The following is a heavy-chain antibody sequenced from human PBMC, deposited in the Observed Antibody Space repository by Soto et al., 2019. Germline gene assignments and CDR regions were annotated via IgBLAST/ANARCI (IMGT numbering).Heavy chain of an antibody. V-gene: IGHV4-30-4*01. D-gene: IGHD6-6*01. CDR3: AREYGSSSATPYYYYYGMDV. J-gene: IGHJ6*02. CDR2: IYYSGST. CDR1: GGSISSGDYY. Sequence: SETLSLTCTVSGGSISSGDYYWSWIRQPPGKGLEWIGHIYYSGSTYYNPSLKSRVTISVDTSKNQFSLKLSSVTAADTAVYYCAREYGSSSATPYYYYYGMDVWGQGTTVTVSS.